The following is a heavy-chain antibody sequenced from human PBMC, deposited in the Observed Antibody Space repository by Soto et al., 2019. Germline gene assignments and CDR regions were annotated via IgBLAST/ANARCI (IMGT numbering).Heavy chain of an antibody. J-gene: IGHJ6*03. D-gene: IGHD2-2*01. Sequence: GASVKVSCKASGYTFTSYAMHWVRQAPGQRLEWMGWINAGNGNTKYSQKFQGRVTITRDTFASTAYMELSSLRSEDTAVYYCARVWGVPAASTMDVWGKGTTVTVSS. CDR1: GYTFTSYA. V-gene: IGHV1-3*01. CDR2: INAGNGNT. CDR3: ARVWGVPAASTMDV.